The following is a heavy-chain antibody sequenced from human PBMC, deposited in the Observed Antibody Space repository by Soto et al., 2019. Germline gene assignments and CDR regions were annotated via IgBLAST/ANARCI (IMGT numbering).Heavy chain of an antibody. Sequence: QVQLVQSGAEVKKPGSSVKVSCKASGGTFSSYTISWVRQAPGQGLEWMGRIIPILGIANYAQKFQGRVTITADKSTRTAYMELSSLRSEDTAVYYCARLVEMATIGESWFDPWGQGTLVTVSS. CDR1: GGTFSSYT. V-gene: IGHV1-69*02. CDR3: ARLVEMATIGESWFDP. J-gene: IGHJ5*02. D-gene: IGHD2-21*01. CDR2: IIPILGIA.